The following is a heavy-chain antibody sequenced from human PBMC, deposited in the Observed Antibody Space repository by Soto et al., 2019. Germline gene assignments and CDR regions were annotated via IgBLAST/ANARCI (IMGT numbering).Heavy chain of an antibody. CDR1: GFTFSSYG. V-gene: IGHV3-30*18. J-gene: IGHJ4*02. D-gene: IGHD6-19*01. CDR3: AKDFAYSSGWPELNFDY. CDR2: ISYDGSNK. Sequence: GGSLRLSCAASGFTFSSYGMHWVRQAPGKGLEWVAVISYDGSNKYYADSVKGRFTISRDNSKNTLYLQMNSLRAEDTAVYYCAKDFAYSSGWPELNFDYWGQGTLVTVSS.